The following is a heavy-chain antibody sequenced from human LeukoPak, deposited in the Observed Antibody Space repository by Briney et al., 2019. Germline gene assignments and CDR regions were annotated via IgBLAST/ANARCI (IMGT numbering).Heavy chain of an antibody. CDR3: AKDFANSYGSGSYSFDY. J-gene: IGHJ4*02. CDR1: GFTFSSYA. D-gene: IGHD3-10*01. V-gene: IGHV3-23*01. CDR2: ISGSGGST. Sequence: GGSLRLSCAASGFTFSSYAMSWVRQAPGKGLEWVSAISGSGGSTYYADSVKGRFTISRDTSKNTQCLQMNSLRAEDTAVYYCAKDFANSYGSGSYSFDYWGQGTLVTVSS.